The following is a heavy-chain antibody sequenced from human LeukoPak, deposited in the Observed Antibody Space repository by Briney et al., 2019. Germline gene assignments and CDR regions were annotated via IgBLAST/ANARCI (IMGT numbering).Heavy chain of an antibody. V-gene: IGHV4-59*01. D-gene: IGHD3-10*01. Sequence: SGTLSLTCTVSGASITNYYWSWLRQPPGKGLEWIGYIYYSGSTNYNPSLNSRVTISIDKSNNQFSLKVNSVTAADTAVYYCARDRGYLDGFDIWGQGTMVTVSS. J-gene: IGHJ3*02. CDR3: ARDRGYLDGFDI. CDR2: IYYSGST. CDR1: GASITNYY.